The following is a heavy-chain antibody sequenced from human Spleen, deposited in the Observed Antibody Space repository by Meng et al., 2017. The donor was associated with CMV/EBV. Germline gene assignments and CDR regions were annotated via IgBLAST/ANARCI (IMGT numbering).Heavy chain of an antibody. Sequence: GGSLRLSCAASGFTFSNYAMNWVRQAPGKGLEWVSVIYTGAHTIKYADSVKGRFIISRGNAKNTVYLQMNSLRAEDTAVYYCAKDHHYYDRSVDAFDIWGQGTVVTVSS. D-gene: IGHD3-22*01. CDR3: AKDHHYYDRSVDAFDI. V-gene: IGHV3-23*03. CDR2: IYTGAHTI. CDR1: GFTFSNYA. J-gene: IGHJ3*02.